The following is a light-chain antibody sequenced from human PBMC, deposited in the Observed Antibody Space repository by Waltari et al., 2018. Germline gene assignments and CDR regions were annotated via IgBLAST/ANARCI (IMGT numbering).Light chain of an antibody. V-gene: IGLV3-9*01. CDR3: QVWDTNTML. J-gene: IGLJ3*02. CDR2: RDN. Sequence: SYDLTQPLSVSVALGQTARLTCGGDNIGNKNVNWYQQKPGQAPVLVIYRDNHRPSGIPERFSGSNSGNTATLTISGAQAGDEADYYCQVWDTNTMLFGGGAKLTVV. CDR1: NIGNKN.